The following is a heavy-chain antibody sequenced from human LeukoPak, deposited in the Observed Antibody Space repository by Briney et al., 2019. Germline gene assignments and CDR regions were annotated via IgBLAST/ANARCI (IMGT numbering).Heavy chain of an antibody. J-gene: IGHJ3*02. Sequence: SVKVSCKASGGTFSSYAISWVRQAPGQGLEWMGGIIPIFGTANYAQKFQGRVTITADESTSTAYMELSSLRSEDTAVYYCARDLNCSSTSCRFLAFDIWGQGTMVTVSS. CDR2: IIPIFGTA. CDR3: ARDLNCSSTSCRFLAFDI. V-gene: IGHV1-69*13. CDR1: GGTFSSYA. D-gene: IGHD2-2*01.